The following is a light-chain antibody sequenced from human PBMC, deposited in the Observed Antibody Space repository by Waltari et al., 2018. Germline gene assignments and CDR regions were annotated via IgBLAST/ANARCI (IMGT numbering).Light chain of an antibody. V-gene: IGKV3-20*01. CDR3: QQHGTSPFT. J-gene: IGKJ2*01. Sequence: EIVLTQSPGTLSLSPGERATLSCRASQSVSSSYLAWYQQKPGQAPRLLIYGASSRATGIPDRISGSGSGTAFTLTLSGLEPEDFAVYYCQQHGTSPFTFGQGTKVEIK. CDR1: QSVSSSY. CDR2: GAS.